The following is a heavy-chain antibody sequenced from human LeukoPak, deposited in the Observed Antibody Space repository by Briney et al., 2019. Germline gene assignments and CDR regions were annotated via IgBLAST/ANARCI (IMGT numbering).Heavy chain of an antibody. CDR1: GFTFSSYG. J-gene: IGHJ4*02. D-gene: IGHD3-10*01. Sequence: GGSLRLSCAASGFTFSSYGMHWVRQAPGKGLEWVAFIRYDGSNKYYADSVKGRFTISRDNSKNTLYLQVNSLRAEDTAVYYCAKDLGSAGFGEYDYWGQGTLVTVSS. CDR3: AKDLGSAGFGEYDY. V-gene: IGHV3-30*02. CDR2: IRYDGSNK.